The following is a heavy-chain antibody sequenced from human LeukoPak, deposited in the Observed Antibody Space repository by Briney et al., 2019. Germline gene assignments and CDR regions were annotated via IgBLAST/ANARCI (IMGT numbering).Heavy chain of an antibody. D-gene: IGHD1-7*01. J-gene: IGHJ4*02. Sequence: PGGSLRLSCAASGFTFGHYGMAWARQAPGKGLEWVSSISSSSSYIYYADSVKGRFTISRDNAKNSLYLQMNSLRAEDTAVYYCAILGNWNSQYFDYWGQGTLVTVSS. CDR2: ISSSSSYI. CDR3: AILGNWNSQYFDY. CDR1: GFTFGHYG. V-gene: IGHV3-21*01.